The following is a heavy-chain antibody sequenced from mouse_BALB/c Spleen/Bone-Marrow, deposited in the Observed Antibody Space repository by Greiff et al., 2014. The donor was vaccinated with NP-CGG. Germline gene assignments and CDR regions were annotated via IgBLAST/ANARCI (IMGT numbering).Heavy chain of an antibody. Sequence: QVQLQQSGAELAKPGASVKMSCKASGYTFTSYWMHWGKQRPGQGLEWIGYINPSTGYTEYNQKFKDKATLTADRPSSTAYMQLSSLTSEDSAVYYCARGGFAGAWFAYWGQGTLVTVSA. D-gene: IGHD1-1*02. V-gene: IGHV1-7*01. CDR2: INPSTGYT. CDR1: GYTFTSYW. J-gene: IGHJ3*01. CDR3: ARGGFAGAWFAY.